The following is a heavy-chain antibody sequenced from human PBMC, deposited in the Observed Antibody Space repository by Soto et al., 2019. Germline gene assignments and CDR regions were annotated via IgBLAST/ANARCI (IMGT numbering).Heavy chain of an antibody. V-gene: IGHV1-69*02. CDR2: IIPILGIA. J-gene: IGHJ6*03. CDR3: ASPLELRGAIYYLDV. CDR1: GGTFSSYT. D-gene: IGHD3-10*01. Sequence: SVKVSCKASGGTFSSYTISRVREAPGQGLEWMGRIIPILGIANYAQKFQGRVTITADKSTSTAYMELSSLRSEDTAVYYCASPLELRGAIYYLDVWGKGTTVTVS.